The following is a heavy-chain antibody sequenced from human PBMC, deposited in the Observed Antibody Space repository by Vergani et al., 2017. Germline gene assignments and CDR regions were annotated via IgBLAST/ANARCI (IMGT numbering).Heavy chain of an antibody. J-gene: IGHJ4*02. Sequence: QVQLQQWGAGLLKPSETLSLTCAVYGGSFSGYYWSWIRQPPGKGLEWIGEINHSGSTNYNPSLKSRVTISVDTSKNQFSLKLSSVTAADTAVYYCASFDGTPGYFDYWGQGTLVTVSS. CDR2: INHSGST. CDR3: ASFDGTPGYFDY. V-gene: IGHV4-34*01. D-gene: IGHD3-9*01. CDR1: GGSFSGYY.